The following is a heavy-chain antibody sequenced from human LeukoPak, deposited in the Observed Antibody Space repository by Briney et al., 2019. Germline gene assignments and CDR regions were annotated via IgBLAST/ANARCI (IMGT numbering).Heavy chain of an antibody. Sequence: GGSLRLSCAASGFTFSSYGMHWVRQAPGKGLEWVSAISGSDGRTWYADSVKGRFTISRDNSKNTLFLQMNSLRAEDTAVYYCARDLGQWLALDAFDIWGQGTMVTVSS. CDR2: ISGSDGRT. D-gene: IGHD6-19*01. CDR3: ARDLGQWLALDAFDI. J-gene: IGHJ3*02. V-gene: IGHV3-23*01. CDR1: GFTFSSYG.